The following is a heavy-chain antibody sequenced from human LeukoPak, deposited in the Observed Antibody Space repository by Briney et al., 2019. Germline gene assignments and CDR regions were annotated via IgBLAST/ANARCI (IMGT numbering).Heavy chain of an antibody. V-gene: IGHV1-69*05. J-gene: IGHJ4*02. CDR1: GGTFSSYA. Sequence: SVKVSCKASGGTFSSYAISWVRQAPGQGLEWMGGIIPIFGTANYAQKFQGRVTITTDESTSTAYMELSSLRSEDTAVYYRASETSKLPLDYWGQGTLVTVSS. D-gene: IGHD2-15*01. CDR3: ASETSKLPLDY. CDR2: IIPIFGTA.